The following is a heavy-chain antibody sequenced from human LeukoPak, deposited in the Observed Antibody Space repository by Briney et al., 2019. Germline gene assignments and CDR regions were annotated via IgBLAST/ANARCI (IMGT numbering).Heavy chain of an antibody. Sequence: ASVKVSCKASGYTFTSYDINWVRQATGQGLEWMGWMNPNSGNTGYAQKFQGRVTMTRNTSISTAYMELSSLRSEDTAVYYCARVLGDPYCSSTSCPHVPIYYYYYYMDVWGKGTTVTVSS. CDR1: GYTFTSYD. J-gene: IGHJ6*03. D-gene: IGHD2-2*01. CDR2: MNPNSGNT. CDR3: ARVLGDPYCSSTSCPHVPIYYYYYYMDV. V-gene: IGHV1-8*01.